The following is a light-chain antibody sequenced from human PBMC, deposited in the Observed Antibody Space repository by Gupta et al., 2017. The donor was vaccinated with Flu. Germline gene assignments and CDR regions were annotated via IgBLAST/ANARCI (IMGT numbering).Light chain of an antibody. CDR3: SSYTSSTRV. Sequence: QSALTQPAPVSGSPGQSITISCTGTSSDVGCYNYVSWYQQPPGKAPKLIIYEVSNRPAGVSNRFSGSKSDTTASLTIAGLQAEDEADYYCSSYTSSTRVFGGGTKLTVL. CDR2: EVS. J-gene: IGLJ3*02. V-gene: IGLV2-14*01. CDR1: SSDVGCYNY.